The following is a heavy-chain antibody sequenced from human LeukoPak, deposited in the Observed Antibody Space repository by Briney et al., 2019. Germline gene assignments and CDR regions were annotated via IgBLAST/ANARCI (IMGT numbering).Heavy chain of an antibody. CDR2: ISGGGDST. CDR3: ARARYCSSSSCYIDY. CDR1: RFTFTNYA. Sequence: GGSLRLSCAASRFTFTNYAMSWVRQAPGKGLEWVSGISGGGDSTYYADSVKGRFTISRDNAKNTLYLQMNSLRAEDTAVYYCARARYCSSSSCYIDYWGQGTLVTVS. D-gene: IGHD2-2*02. V-gene: IGHV3-23*01. J-gene: IGHJ4*02.